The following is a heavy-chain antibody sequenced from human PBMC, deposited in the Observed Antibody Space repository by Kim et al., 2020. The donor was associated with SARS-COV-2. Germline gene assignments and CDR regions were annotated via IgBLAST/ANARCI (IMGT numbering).Heavy chain of an antibody. CDR3: AKDRVLAYYYGSGSYQD. V-gene: IGHV3-23*01. Sequence: KGRFTISIDNSKNTLYLQMKSLRAEDTAVYYCAKDRVLAYYYGSGSYQDWGQGTLVTVSS. D-gene: IGHD3-10*01. J-gene: IGHJ4*02.